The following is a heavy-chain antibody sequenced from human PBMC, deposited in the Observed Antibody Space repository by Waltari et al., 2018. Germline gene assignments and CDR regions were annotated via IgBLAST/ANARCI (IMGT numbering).Heavy chain of an antibody. D-gene: IGHD7-27*01. J-gene: IGHJ4*02. CDR2: INHRGST. Sequence: QVQLQQWGAGLLKPSETLSLTCAVYGGPFSGYYWSWIRQPPGKGLEWIGEINHRGSTNYNPSLKSRVTISVDTSKNQFSRKLSSVTAADTAVYYCARGLGRHDYWGQGTLVTVSS. CDR1: GGPFSGYY. CDR3: ARGLGRHDY. V-gene: IGHV4-34*01.